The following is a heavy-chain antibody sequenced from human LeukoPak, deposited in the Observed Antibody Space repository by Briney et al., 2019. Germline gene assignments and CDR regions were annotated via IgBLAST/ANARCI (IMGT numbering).Heavy chain of an antibody. V-gene: IGHV4-61*01. Sequence: SETLSLTCTVSGGSISSSSYYWGWIRQPPGEGLEWIGYIYYSGSTNYNPSLKSRVTISVDTSKNQFSLKLSSVTAADTAVYYCAREYCSSTSCYTNWFDPWGQGTLVTVSS. D-gene: IGHD2-2*01. CDR1: GGSISSSSYY. J-gene: IGHJ5*02. CDR2: IYYSGST. CDR3: AREYCSSTSCYTNWFDP.